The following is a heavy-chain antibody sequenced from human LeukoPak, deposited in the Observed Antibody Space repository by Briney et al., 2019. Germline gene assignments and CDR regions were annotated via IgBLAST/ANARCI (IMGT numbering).Heavy chain of an antibody. CDR2: ISAYNGNT. V-gene: IGHV1-18*01. CDR3: ARCAVATVTTSPGPGDY. D-gene: IGHD4-17*01. Sequence: ASVKVSCKASGYTFTSYGISWVRQAPGQGLEWMGWISAYNGNTNYAQKLQGRVTMSTDTSTSTAYMGLRSLRSDDTAVYYCARCAVATVTTSPGPGDYWGQGTLVTVSS. J-gene: IGHJ4*02. CDR1: GYTFTSYG.